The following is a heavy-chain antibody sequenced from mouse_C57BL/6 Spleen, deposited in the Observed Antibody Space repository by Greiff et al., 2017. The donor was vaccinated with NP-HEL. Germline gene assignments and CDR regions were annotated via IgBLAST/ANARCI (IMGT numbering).Heavy chain of an antibody. J-gene: IGHJ3*01. Sequence: EVMLVESGGGLVQPGGSLKLSCAASGFTFSDYYMYWVRQTPEKRLEWVAYISNGGGSTYYPDTVKGRFTISRYNAKNTLYLQMSRLKSEDTAMYYCARQYDYDGAWFAYWGQGTLVTVSA. D-gene: IGHD2-4*01. V-gene: IGHV5-12*01. CDR2: ISNGGGST. CDR1: GFTFSDYY. CDR3: ARQYDYDGAWFAY.